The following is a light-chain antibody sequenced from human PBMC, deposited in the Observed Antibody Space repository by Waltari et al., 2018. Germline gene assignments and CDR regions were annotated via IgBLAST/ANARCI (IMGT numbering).Light chain of an antibody. CDR2: DNN. CDR3: AAWDDSLNGWV. J-gene: IGLJ3*02. CDR1: SSNIGSYT. Sequence: QSVLTQPPSASGTPGQRVPISCSGSSSNIGSYTVNWYQQLPGTAPKLLIYDNNRRPSGVPDRFSGSKAGTSASLAISGLQSEDEADYYCAAWDDSLNGWVFGGGSKLTVL. V-gene: IGLV1-44*01.